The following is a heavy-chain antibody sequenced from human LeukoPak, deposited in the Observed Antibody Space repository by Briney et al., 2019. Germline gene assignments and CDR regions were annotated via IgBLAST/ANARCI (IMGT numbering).Heavy chain of an antibody. CDR1: GYTFTGYY. D-gene: IGHD4-17*01. J-gene: IGHJ4*02. V-gene: IGHV1-2*02. CDR3: ARLGAVTTYYFDY. Sequence: ASVKVSCKASGYTFTGYYMHWVRQAPGQGLEWMGWINPNSGGTTYAQKFQGRVTMTRDTSISTAYMELSRLRSDDTAVYYCARLGAVTTYYFDYWGQGTLVTVSS. CDR2: INPNSGGT.